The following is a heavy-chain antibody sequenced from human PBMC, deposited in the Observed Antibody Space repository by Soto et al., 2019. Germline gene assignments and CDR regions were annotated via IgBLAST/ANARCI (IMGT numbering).Heavy chain of an antibody. Sequence: GGSLRLSCAASGFTVSSNYMSWVRQAPGKGLEWVSVIYSGGSTYYADSVKGRFTIYRHNSKNTLYLQMNSLRAEDTAVYYCARDWYDGSKSYYYYYGMDVWGQGTTVTVSS. CDR1: GFTVSSNY. V-gene: IGHV3-53*04. CDR3: ARDWYDGSKSYYYYYGMDV. D-gene: IGHD3-10*01. J-gene: IGHJ6*02. CDR2: IYSGGST.